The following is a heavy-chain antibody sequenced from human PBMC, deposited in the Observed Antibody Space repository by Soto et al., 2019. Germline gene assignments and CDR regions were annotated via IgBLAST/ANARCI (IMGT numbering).Heavy chain of an antibody. CDR1: GGSFSGYY. Sequence: PSETLSLTCAVYGGSFSGYYWSWIRQPPGKGLEWIGEINHSGSTNYNPSLKGRVTISVDTSKNQLSLTLTSVTAADTAVYYCAREGETYCSSSSCPIDSWGQGTLVTVSS. V-gene: IGHV4-34*01. CDR3: AREGETYCSSSSCPIDS. D-gene: IGHD2-2*01. J-gene: IGHJ4*02. CDR2: INHSGST.